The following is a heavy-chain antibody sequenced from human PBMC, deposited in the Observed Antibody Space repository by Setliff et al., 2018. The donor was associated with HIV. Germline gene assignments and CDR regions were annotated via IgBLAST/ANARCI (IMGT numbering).Heavy chain of an antibody. CDR3: ARQERYCTSADCYRYFNY. D-gene: IGHD2-2*02. Sequence: SETLSLTCTVSGDSITSNSYYWGWIRQSPGKGLEWIGTMHHSGSTYYNPSLKSRVARFIDTSKNQFSLRLSSVTAADTAVYYCARQERYCTSADCYRYFNYWGQGTLVTVSS. CDR2: MHHSGST. CDR1: GDSITSNSYY. J-gene: IGHJ4*02. V-gene: IGHV4-39*01.